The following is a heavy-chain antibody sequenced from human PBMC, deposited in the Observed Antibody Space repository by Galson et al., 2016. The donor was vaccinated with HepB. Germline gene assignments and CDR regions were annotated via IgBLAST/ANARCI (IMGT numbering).Heavy chain of an antibody. D-gene: IGHD3-10*01. V-gene: IGHV4-31*03. J-gene: IGHJ4*02. CDR2: IYSRGIT. Sequence: SLTCSVSGGSIGSGSYYWNWIRQYPGKGLEWIGYIYSRGITSYNPSLQSRVTISVDTSKNQFSLNLTSMTAADTAVYYCARGEDGPSARGYYDYWGQGTLVTVAS. CDR1: GGSIGSGSYY. CDR3: ARGEDGPSARGYYDY.